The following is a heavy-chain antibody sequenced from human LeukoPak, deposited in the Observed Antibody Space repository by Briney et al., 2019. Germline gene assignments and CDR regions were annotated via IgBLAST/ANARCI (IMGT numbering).Heavy chain of an antibody. D-gene: IGHD1-26*01. J-gene: IGHJ4*02. CDR2: IYYSGST. Sequence: SETLSLTCTVSGGSISSSSYYWGWIRQPPGKGLEWIGSIYYSGSTYYNPSLKSRVTISVDTSKNQFSLKLSSVTAADTAVYYCARESRPGAKYFDYWGQGTLVIVSS. V-gene: IGHV4-39*02. CDR3: ARESRPGAKYFDY. CDR1: GGSISSSSYY.